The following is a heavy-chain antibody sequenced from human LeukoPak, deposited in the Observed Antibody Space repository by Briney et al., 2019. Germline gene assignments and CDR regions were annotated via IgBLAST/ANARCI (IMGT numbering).Heavy chain of an antibody. D-gene: IGHD3-22*01. CDR3: ASTYSYSGYYFLDY. CDR2: IYYSGNT. CDR1: GGSISSPNYY. J-gene: IGHJ4*02. V-gene: IGHV4-39*07. Sequence: SETLSLTCTVAGGSISSPNYYWGWIRQPPGKGLEWIGTIYYSGNTYYNPSLKSRVTISVATSKNQFSLKLSSVTAADTAVYYCASTYSYSGYYFLDYWGQGTLVTVSS.